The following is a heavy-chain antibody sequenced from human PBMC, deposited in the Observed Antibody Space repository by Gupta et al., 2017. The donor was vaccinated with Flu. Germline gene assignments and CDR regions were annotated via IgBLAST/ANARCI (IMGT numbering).Heavy chain of an antibody. CDR2: ISYNGSKT. Sequence: FSDVGISWVRQAPGKGREWVAVISYNGSKTEYADTAKGRFTISRDNSKNTLYLQMNSLRAEDTAVYYCAKAFRSLSLFDSWGQGTLVTVSS. CDR3: AKAFRSLSLFDS. CDR1: FSDVG. V-gene: IGHV3-30*18. J-gene: IGHJ4*02.